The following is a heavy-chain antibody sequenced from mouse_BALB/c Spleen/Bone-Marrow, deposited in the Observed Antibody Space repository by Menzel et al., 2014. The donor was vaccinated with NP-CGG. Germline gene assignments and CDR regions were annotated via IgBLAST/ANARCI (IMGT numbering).Heavy chain of an antibody. D-gene: IGHD1-1*01. Sequence: EVQLVESGGGLVKPGGSLKLSCAASGFAFSSYDMSWVRQTPEKRLEWVAYISSSGGSTYYPDTVKGRFTISRDNAKNTLYLQMSSLKSEDTAMYYCAREVLRDYFDYWGQGTTLTVSS. CDR2: ISSSGGST. CDR3: AREVLRDYFDY. V-gene: IGHV5-12-1*01. J-gene: IGHJ2*01. CDR1: GFAFSSYD.